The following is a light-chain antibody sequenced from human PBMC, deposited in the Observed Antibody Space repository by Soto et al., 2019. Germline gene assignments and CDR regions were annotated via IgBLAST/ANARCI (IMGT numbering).Light chain of an antibody. V-gene: IGLV2-23*02. CDR2: EVS. CDR1: SSDVGSYNL. CDR3: CSYAGSNV. J-gene: IGLJ1*01. Sequence: QSVLTQPASVSGSPGQSITISCTGNSSDVGSYNLVSWYQQHPGKAPKLMIYEVSKRPSGVSNRFSGSKSGNTASLTISGRQAEDEADYYCCSYAGSNVFGTGTKLTVL.